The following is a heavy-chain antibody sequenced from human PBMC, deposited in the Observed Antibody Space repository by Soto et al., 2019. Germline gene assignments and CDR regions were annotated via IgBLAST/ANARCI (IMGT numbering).Heavy chain of an antibody. V-gene: IGHV3-30-3*01. J-gene: IGHJ4*02. CDR3: ARVTRLRAAAIFDY. D-gene: IGHD2-2*01. CDR1: GFTFSSYA. Sequence: GGSLRLSCAASGFTFSSYAMHWVRQAPGKGLEWVAVISYDGSNKYYADSVKGRFTISRDNSKNTLYLQMNSLRAEDTAVYYCARVTRLRAAAIFDYWGQGTLVTVSS. CDR2: ISYDGSNK.